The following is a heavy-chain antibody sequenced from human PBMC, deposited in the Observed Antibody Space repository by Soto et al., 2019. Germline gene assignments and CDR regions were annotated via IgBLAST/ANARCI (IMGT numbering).Heavy chain of an antibody. D-gene: IGHD2-2*01. V-gene: IGHV3-48*04. CDR3: TSSTSPDDY. J-gene: IGHJ4*02. Sequence: EVQLVESGGGLVQPGGSLRLSCVASGFDFNRYSMHWVRQAPGKGLEWISYINSGSTSVFYADSVRGRFTISRDNAKNSLYLQMNSLRAEDTAVYYCTSSTSPDDYWGQGTLVTVSS. CDR1: GFDFNRYS. CDR2: INSGSTSV.